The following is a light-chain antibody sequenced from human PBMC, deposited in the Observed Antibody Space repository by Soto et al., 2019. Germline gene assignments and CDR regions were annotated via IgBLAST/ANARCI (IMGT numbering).Light chain of an antibody. CDR3: QQSYSTPFT. Sequence: IQITKSPSSLSASVGDRVTITCRASQSISSYLNWYQQKPGKAPKLLIYAASSLQSGVPSRFSGSGSGTDFTLTISSMQPEDFATYYCQQSYSTPFTFGPGTKVDIK. CDR2: AAS. J-gene: IGKJ3*01. V-gene: IGKV1-39*01. CDR1: QSISSY.